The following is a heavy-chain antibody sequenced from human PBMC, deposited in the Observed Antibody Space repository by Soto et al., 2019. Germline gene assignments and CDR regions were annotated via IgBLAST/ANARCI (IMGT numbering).Heavy chain of an antibody. CDR1: GVTFSSYA. Sequence: EVQLLESGGGLVQPGGSLRLSCAASGVTFSSYAMNCVRQAPGKWLEWVSCISDSGDGTYYADSVKGRFTISRDNCKNTLYLQMNSLRAEDTAVYYCAKSIYSQSRSYYSHFTNWGQGTLATVSS. D-gene: IGHD3-22*01. CDR3: AKSIYSQSRSYYSHFTN. CDR2: ISDSGDGT. J-gene: IGHJ4*02. V-gene: IGHV3-23*01.